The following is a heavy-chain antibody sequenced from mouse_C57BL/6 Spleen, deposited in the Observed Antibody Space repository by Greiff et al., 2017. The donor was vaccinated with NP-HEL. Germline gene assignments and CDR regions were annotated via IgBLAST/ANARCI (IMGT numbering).Heavy chain of an antibody. Sequence: EVQRVESEGGLVQPGSSMKLSCTASGFTFSDYYMAWVRQVPEKGLEWVANINYDGSSTYYLDSLKSRFIISRDNAKNILYLQMSSLKSEDTATYYCARGPTLRFHYGYDGYAMDYWGQGTSVTVSS. D-gene: IGHD2-2*01. J-gene: IGHJ4*01. CDR2: INYDGSST. V-gene: IGHV5-16*01. CDR1: GFTFSDYY. CDR3: ARGPTLRFHYGYDGYAMDY.